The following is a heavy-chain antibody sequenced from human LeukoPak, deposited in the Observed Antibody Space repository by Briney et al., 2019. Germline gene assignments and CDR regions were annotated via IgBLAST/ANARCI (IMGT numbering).Heavy chain of an antibody. Sequence: GGTLRLSCAASGFTFSSYGMSWVRQAPGKGLEWVSAISGSGGSTYYADSVKGRFTISRDNSKNTLYLQMNSLRAEDTAVYYCARDSYYYDSSGYYYVDYWGQGTLVTVSS. CDR3: ARDSYYYDSSGYYYVDY. CDR2: ISGSGGST. D-gene: IGHD3-22*01. V-gene: IGHV3-23*01. CDR1: GFTFSSYG. J-gene: IGHJ4*02.